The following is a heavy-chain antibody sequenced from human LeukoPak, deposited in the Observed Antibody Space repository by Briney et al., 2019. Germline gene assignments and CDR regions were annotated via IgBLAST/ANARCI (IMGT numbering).Heavy chain of an antibody. CDR3: AKGIDPESYGPGDV. D-gene: IGHD5-18*01. J-gene: IGHJ6*04. CDR1: GFTFSSYG. CDR2: ISGSGGST. Sequence: PGGSLRLSCAASGFTFSSYGMSWVRQAPGKGLEWVSAISGSGGSTYYADSVKGRFTISRDNSKNTLYLQMNSLRAEDTAVYYCAKGIDPESYGPGDVWGKGTTVTISS. V-gene: IGHV3-23*01.